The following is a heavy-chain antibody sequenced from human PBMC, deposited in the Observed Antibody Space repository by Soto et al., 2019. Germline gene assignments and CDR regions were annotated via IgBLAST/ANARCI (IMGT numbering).Heavy chain of an antibody. Sequence: QVQLVESGGGVVQPGRSLRLSCAASGFIISSYGMHWVRQAPGKGLEWLAVISYDGSNKFYGDSVKGRFTISRDNSKNPLYLQVNSLGAEETAVYYCASWGGVASTGYDWSQAPYDYWGQGTLVTVSS. CDR3: ASWGGVASTGYDWSQAPYDY. V-gene: IGHV3-30*03. D-gene: IGHD3-9*01. CDR2: ISYDGSNK. J-gene: IGHJ4*01. CDR1: GFIISSYG.